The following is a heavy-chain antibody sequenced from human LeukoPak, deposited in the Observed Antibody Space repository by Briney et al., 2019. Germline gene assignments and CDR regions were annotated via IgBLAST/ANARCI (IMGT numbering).Heavy chain of an antibody. D-gene: IGHD3-10*01. J-gene: IGHJ3*01. Sequence: PGGSLRLSCVASGFALGSYAMTWVRQAPGKGLEWVSSISGSGAGTDYADSVRGRFTISRDNSKNTLYLQMNSLRVEDTAVYYCAREGSGRTAYNDGLDVWGQGTMVTVSS. CDR3: AREGSGRTAYNDGLDV. CDR2: ISGSGAGT. CDR1: GFALGSYA. V-gene: IGHV3-23*01.